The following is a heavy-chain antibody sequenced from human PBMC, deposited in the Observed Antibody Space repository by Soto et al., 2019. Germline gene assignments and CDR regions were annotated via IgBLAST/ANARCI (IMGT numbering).Heavy chain of an antibody. J-gene: IGHJ4*02. V-gene: IGHV3-48*02. Sequence: EVSLVESGGGLVQPGGSLRLSCAAYGFTFSHYGMNWARLAPGKGLEWISYISGSSNTVYQADSVKGRFTIPRDNAKNSLYLQMNILRDEDTAVDYCVRTADHTFDHWGQGTLVTVFS. CDR3: VRTADHTFDH. CDR1: GFTFSHYG. CDR2: ISGSSNTV.